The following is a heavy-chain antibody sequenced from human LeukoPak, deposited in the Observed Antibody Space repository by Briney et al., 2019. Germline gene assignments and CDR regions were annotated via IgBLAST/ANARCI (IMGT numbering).Heavy chain of an antibody. D-gene: IGHD4-23*01. CDR3: TRDLGTVVTDYFDY. CDR1: GFTFSTYA. V-gene: IGHV3-49*04. J-gene: IGHJ4*02. Sequence: GGSLRLSCAASGFTFSTYAMNWVRQAPGKGLEWVGFIRSKAYGGTTEYAASVKGRFTISRDDSKSIAYLQMNSLKTEDTAVYYCTRDLGTVVTDYFDYWGQGTLVTVSS. CDR2: IRSKAYGGTT.